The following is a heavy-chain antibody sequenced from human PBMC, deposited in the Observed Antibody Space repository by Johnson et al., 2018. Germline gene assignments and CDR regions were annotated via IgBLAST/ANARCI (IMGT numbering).Heavy chain of an antibody. Sequence: EVQLVESGGGLVQPGGSLRLSCVASGFTFSSYWMSWVRQAPGKGLEWVANIKEDGREKYSVDSVKGRFTLSRDNAINSLYLQRNSLRAAGTAVYFWARNHGVARANYYYYGMGVWGQGTTVTVAS. D-gene: IGHD1-14*01. CDR1: GFTFSSYW. CDR2: IKEDGREK. CDR3: ARNHGVARANYYYYGMGV. V-gene: IGHV3-7*01. J-gene: IGHJ6*02.